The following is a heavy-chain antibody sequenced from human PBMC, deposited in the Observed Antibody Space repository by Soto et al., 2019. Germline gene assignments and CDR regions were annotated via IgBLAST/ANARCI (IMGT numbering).Heavy chain of an antibody. CDR1: GGCIGRGGYY. D-gene: IGHD6-19*01. CDR3: ARVNPDNSGWYR. V-gene: IGHV4-30-2*01. J-gene: IGHJ4*02. Sequence: SQTISLTCAVSGGCIGRGGYYRSRIRQPPGKGLEWIGYIYHSGSTYYNPSLKSRVTISVDTSKNQFSLKLSSVTAADTAIYHCARVNPDNSGWYRWGPGTLVTVSS. CDR2: IYHSGST.